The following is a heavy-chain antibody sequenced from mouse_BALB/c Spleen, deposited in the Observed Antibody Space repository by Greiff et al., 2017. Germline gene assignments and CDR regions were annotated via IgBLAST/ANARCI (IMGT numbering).Heavy chain of an antibody. CDR1: GFNIKDTY. CDR2: IDPANGNT. CDR3: ARWLLYAMDY. J-gene: IGHJ4*01. V-gene: IGHV14-3*02. Sequence: EVQLQQSGAELVKPGASVKLSCTASGFNIKDTYMHWVKQRPGQGLEWIGRIDPANGNTKYDPKFQGKATITADTSSNTAYLQLSSLTSEDTAVYYCARWLLYAMDYWGQGTSVTVSS. D-gene: IGHD2-3*01.